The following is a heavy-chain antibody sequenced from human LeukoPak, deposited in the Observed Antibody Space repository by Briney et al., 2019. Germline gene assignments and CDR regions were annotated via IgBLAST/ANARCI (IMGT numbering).Heavy chain of an antibody. D-gene: IGHD3-10*01. CDR1: GGTFSSYA. Sequence: SVKVSCKASGGTFSSYAISWVRQAPGQGLEWMGRIIPILGIANYAQKFQGRVTITADKSTSTAYMELSSLRSEDTAVYYCARWYYYGSGSYSYYFDYWGQGTLVTVYS. CDR3: ARWYYYGSGSYSYYFDY. V-gene: IGHV1-69*04. J-gene: IGHJ4*02. CDR2: IIPILGIA.